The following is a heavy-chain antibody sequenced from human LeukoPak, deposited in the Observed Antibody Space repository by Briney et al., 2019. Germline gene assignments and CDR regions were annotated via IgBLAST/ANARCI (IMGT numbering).Heavy chain of an antibody. V-gene: IGHV3-21*04. CDR1: GFIFSTYS. D-gene: IGHD5-12*01. CDR3: AKDREGLSSGYDLEYFDY. CDR2: ITSSSSYI. Sequence: GGSLRLSCAASGFIFSTYSMNWVRQAPGKGLEWVSSITSSSSYIYYTDSVKGRFTISRDNSKNTLFLQMNSLRAEDTAVYYCAKDREGLSSGYDLEYFDYWGQGTLVTVSS. J-gene: IGHJ4*02.